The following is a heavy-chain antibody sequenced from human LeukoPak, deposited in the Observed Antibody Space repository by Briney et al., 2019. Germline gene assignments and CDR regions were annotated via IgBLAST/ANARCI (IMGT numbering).Heavy chain of an antibody. CDR3: ARDLNGGDGYNATDY. CDR1: GYSISSGYY. CDR2: IYHSGST. D-gene: IGHD5-24*01. J-gene: IGHJ4*02. Sequence: PSETLSLTCTVSGYSISSGYYWGWIRQPPGKGLEWIGSIYHSGSTYYNPSLKSRVTISVDTSKNQFSLKLSSVTAADTAVYYCARDLNGGDGYNATDYWGQGTLVTVSS. V-gene: IGHV4-38-2*02.